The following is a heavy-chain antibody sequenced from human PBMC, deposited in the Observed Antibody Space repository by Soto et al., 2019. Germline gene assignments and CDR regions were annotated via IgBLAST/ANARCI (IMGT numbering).Heavy chain of an antibody. CDR2: ISDSGGST. V-gene: IGHV3-23*01. CDR1: GFTFSSYA. CDR3: AKGYSSSWYVPDY. Sequence: LRLSCAASGFTFSSYAMTRVRQAPGKGLEWVSSISDSGGSTYYADSVKGRFTISRDNSKNTLYLLMNSLRAEDTAVYYCAKGYSSSWYVPDYWGQGTLVTVSS. J-gene: IGHJ4*02. D-gene: IGHD6-13*01.